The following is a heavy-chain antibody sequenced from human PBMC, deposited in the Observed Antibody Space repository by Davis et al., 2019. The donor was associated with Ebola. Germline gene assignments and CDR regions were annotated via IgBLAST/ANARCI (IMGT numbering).Heavy chain of an antibody. Sequence: GGSLRLSCAASGFSFSTYAIVWVRQAPGKGLEWVSSISGWGDKTYYVDSVKGRFTISRENSKYTVYLQMNSLRAEDTAVYYCAKVMGDDFKYYAMDVWGQGTTVTVYS. J-gene: IGHJ6*02. CDR3: AKVMGDDFKYYAMDV. CDR2: ISGWGDKT. V-gene: IGHV3-23*01. CDR1: GFSFSTYA. D-gene: IGHD3-16*01.